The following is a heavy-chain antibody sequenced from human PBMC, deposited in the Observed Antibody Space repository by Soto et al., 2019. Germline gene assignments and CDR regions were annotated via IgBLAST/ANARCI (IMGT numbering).Heavy chain of an antibody. V-gene: IGHV4-30-4*01. Sequence: TSETLSLTCTVSGGSISSGDYYWSWIRQPPGKGLGWIGFISYSGSTTYNPSLKSRLTISLDRSKNEVSLKLTSVTAADTAVYYCTSDYTLRSYRFDYWGRGTLVTVSS. CDR1: GGSISSGDYY. CDR3: TSDYTLRSYRFDY. J-gene: IGHJ4*02. CDR2: ISYSGST. D-gene: IGHD3-10*01.